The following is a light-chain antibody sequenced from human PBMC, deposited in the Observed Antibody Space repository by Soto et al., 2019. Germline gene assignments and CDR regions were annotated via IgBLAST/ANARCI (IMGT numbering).Light chain of an antibody. CDR3: QQYDNWLRT. V-gene: IGKV3-15*01. Sequence: EIVMTQSPATLALSPGERATLSCRASQDISTKLAWYQQKPGQAPRLLIYGASTRATGIPARFSGSGSGTEFTLTISSLQSEDFAVYYCQQYDNWLRTFGQGTKVEIK. CDR1: QDISTK. J-gene: IGKJ1*01. CDR2: GAS.